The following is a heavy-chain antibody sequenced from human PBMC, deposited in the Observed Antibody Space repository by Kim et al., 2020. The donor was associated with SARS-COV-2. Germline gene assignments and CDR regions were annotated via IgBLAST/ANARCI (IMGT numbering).Heavy chain of an antibody. CDR2: ISYDGSHI. CDR1: GFTFSAYN. D-gene: IGHD1-7*01. J-gene: IGHJ4*02. Sequence: GGSLRLSCAASGFTFSAYNIHWVRQAPGKGLEWVALISYDGSHIYYADSVKGRFTISRDNPPNTAHLHMNSLRPDDTAVYYCARDLVVPGTTPHFGFGGKGTRVPVS. CDR3: ARDLVVPGTTPHFGF. V-gene: IGHV3-30*04.